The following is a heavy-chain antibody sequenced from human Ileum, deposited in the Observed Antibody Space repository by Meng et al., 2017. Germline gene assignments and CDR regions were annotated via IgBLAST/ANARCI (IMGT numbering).Heavy chain of an antibody. CDR2: INSGGSST. J-gene: IGHJ4*02. CDR1: GFTFGGVW. V-gene: IGHV3-74*01. CDR3: VRGDSGWYS. D-gene: IGHD6-19*01. Sequence: GESLKISCAASGFTFGGVWMFWVRQAPGKGLTWVSRINSGGSSTSYADSVKGRFTISRDNAKNTLYLQMNSLRVEDTAVYYCVRGDSGWYSWGQGTLVTVSS.